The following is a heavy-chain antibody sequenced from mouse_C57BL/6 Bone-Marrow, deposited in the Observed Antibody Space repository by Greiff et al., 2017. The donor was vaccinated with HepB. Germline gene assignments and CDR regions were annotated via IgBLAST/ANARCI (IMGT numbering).Heavy chain of an antibody. J-gene: IGHJ4*01. V-gene: IGHV1-5*01. D-gene: IGHD1-1*01. CDR1: GYTFTSYW. Sequence: VHVKQSGTVLARPGASVKMSCKTSGYTFTSYWMHWVKQRPGQGLEWIGAIYPGNSDTSYNQKFKGKATLTAVTSASTAYMELSSLTNEDSAVYYCKRRTTVVATNYYAMDYWGQGTSVTVSS. CDR2: IYPGNSDT. CDR3: KRRTTVVATNYYAMDY.